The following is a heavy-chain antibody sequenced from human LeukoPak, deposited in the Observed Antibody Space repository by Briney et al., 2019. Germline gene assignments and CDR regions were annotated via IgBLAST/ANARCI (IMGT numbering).Heavy chain of an antibody. CDR2: IIPIFGTA. V-gene: IGHV1-69*06. CDR3: ATGEGYCSGGTCPGWFDP. CDR1: GYTFTSYD. D-gene: IGHD2-15*01. Sequence: ASVKVSCKASGYTFTSYDINWVRQATGQGLEWMGGIIPIFGTANYAQKFQGRVTITADKSTSTAYMELSSLRSEDTAVYYCATGEGYCSGGTCPGWFDPWGQGTLVTVSS. J-gene: IGHJ5*02.